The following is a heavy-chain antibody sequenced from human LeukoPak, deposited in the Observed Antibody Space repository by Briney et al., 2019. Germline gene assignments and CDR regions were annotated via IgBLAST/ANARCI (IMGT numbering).Heavy chain of an antibody. CDR1: GFTFSSYS. V-gene: IGHV3-21*01. Sequence: GGSLRLSCAASGFTFSSYSMNWVRQAPGEGLEWVSSISSSSSYIYYADSVKGRFTISRDNAKNSLYLQMNSLRAEDTAVYYCAREMATITDFDYWGQGTLVTVSS. D-gene: IGHD5-24*01. CDR2: ISSSSSYI. J-gene: IGHJ4*02. CDR3: AREMATITDFDY.